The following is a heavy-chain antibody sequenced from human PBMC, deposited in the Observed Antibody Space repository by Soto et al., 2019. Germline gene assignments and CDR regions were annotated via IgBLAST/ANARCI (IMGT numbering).Heavy chain of an antibody. V-gene: IGHV3-74*01. CDR2: IDTSGSST. Sequence: GGSLRLSCEASGFIFTNFWMHWVRQVPGKGLVWVSRIDTSGSSTSYADSVKGRFTISRDNAKNTVSLQMNSLRAEDTGVYYCAKDSWYFDLWSQGSLVTVAS. D-gene: IGHD6-13*01. CDR3: AKDSWYFDL. CDR1: GFIFTNFW. J-gene: IGHJ4*02.